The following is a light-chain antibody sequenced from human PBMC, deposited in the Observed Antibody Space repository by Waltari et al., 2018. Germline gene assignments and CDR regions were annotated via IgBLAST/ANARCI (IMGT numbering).Light chain of an antibody. CDR3: QQYNSYPWT. V-gene: IGKV1-5*03. CDR1: QSISSW. Sequence: DIQMTQSPSTLSASVGDRVTITCRASQSISSWLAWYQQKPGKAPKPLVSKAFSLESWVPSRFSGSGSGTEFTLTISSLQPDDFATYYCQQYNSYPWTFGQGTKVEIK. J-gene: IGKJ1*01. CDR2: KAF.